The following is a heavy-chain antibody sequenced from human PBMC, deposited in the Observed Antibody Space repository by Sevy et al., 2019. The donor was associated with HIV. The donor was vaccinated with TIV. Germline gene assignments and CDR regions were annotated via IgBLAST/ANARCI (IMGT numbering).Heavy chain of an antibody. CDR3: ARAMGV. CDR2: INQDGSEK. V-gene: IGHV3-7*01. CDR1: GITISSHW. J-gene: IGHJ6*02. Sequence: GGSLSLSCVGSGITISSHWMNWVRQAPGKGLEWVANINQDGSEKYHVDSVKGRFTISRDNAKNSGYLQMHSLRVEDSGVYYCARAMGVWGQGTTVTVSS.